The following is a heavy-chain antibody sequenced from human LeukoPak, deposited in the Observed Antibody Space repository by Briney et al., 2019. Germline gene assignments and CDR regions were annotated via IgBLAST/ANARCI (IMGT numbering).Heavy chain of an antibody. V-gene: IGHV3-66*01. Sequence: GGSLRLSCAASGFTVSNNYMNWVRQAPGKGLEWVPLIYSGGDTHYADSVKGRFTISRDSSKNTLYLQMNSLRAEDTAVYYCARDPPAVRTNTYAWGQGTLVTVSS. CDR3: ARDPPAVRTNTYA. CDR2: IYSGGDT. D-gene: IGHD4/OR15-4a*01. J-gene: IGHJ5*02. CDR1: GFTVSNNY.